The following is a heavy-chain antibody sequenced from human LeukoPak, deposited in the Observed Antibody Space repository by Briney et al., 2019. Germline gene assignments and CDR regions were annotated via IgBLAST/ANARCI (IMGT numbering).Heavy chain of an antibody. CDR2: IYYSGST. D-gene: IGHD5-24*01. CDR1: GGSISSGGYY. V-gene: IGHV4-31*03. CDR3: ARAPAYPLGMATIQDAFDI. Sequence: PSETLSLTCTVSGGSISSGGYYWSWIRQHPGKGLGWIGYIYYSGSTYYNPSLKSRVTISVDTSKNQFSLRLSSVTAADTAVYYCARAPAYPLGMATIQDAFDIWGQGTMVTVSS. J-gene: IGHJ3*02.